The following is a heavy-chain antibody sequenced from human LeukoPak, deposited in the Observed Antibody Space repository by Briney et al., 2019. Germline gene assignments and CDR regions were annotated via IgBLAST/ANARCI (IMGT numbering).Heavy chain of an antibody. D-gene: IGHD3-22*01. J-gene: IGHJ3*02. V-gene: IGHV1-3*01. Sequence: ASVKVSCKASGYTFTSYAMHWVRQAPGQRLEWMGWINAGNGNTKDSQKFQGRVTITRDTSASTAYMELSSLRSEDTAVYYCASGYYDSSGYYFRSEAFDIWGQGTMVTVSS. CDR3: ASGYYDSSGYYFRSEAFDI. CDR1: GYTFTSYA. CDR2: INAGNGNT.